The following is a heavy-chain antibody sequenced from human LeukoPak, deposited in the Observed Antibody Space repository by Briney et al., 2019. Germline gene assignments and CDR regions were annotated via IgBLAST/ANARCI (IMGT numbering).Heavy chain of an antibody. J-gene: IGHJ6*03. D-gene: IGHD3-22*01. CDR2: INPNSGGT. CDR1: GYTFTGYY. V-gene: IGHV1-2*02. Sequence: GASMKVSCKASGYTFTGYYMHWVRQAPGQGLEWMGWINPNSGGTNYAQKFQGRVTMTRDTSISTAYMELSRLRSDDTAVYYCARDPLYYYDSSGYYSPYYYYYMDVWGKGTTVTVSS. CDR3: ARDPLYYYDSSGYYSPYYYYYMDV.